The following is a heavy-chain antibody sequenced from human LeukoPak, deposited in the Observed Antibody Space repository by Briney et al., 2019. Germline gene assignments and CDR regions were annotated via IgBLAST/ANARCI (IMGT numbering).Heavy chain of an antibody. Sequence: PSQTLSLTCTVSGGSISSGGYYWSWIRQHPGKGLEWIGYIYYSGSTYYNPSLKSRVTISVDTSKNQFSLKLSSVTAADTAVYYCARVAIGFYGMDAWGQGTTVTVSS. CDR3: ARVAIGFYGMDA. D-gene: IGHD2-21*01. CDR1: GGSISSGGYY. V-gene: IGHV4-31*03. CDR2: IYYSGST. J-gene: IGHJ6*02.